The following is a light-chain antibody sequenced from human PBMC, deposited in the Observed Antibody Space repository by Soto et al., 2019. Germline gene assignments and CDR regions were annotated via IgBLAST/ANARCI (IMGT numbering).Light chain of an antibody. Sequence: DAVMTQSKDSLAASLGERATINCKSSQSVLYSSNNKNYLAWYQQKPGQPPKLLIYWASFRQSGVPDRFSGSGSGTDFTLTISSLQAEDVAVYYCQQYLHNPRTFGQGTKVDI. CDR1: QSVLYSSNNKNY. CDR3: QQYLHNPRT. CDR2: WAS. J-gene: IGKJ1*01. V-gene: IGKV4-1*01.